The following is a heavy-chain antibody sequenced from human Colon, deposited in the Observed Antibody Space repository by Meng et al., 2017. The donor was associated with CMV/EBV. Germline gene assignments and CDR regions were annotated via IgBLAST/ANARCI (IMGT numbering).Heavy chain of an antibody. D-gene: IGHD3-10*01. V-gene: IGHV4-59*12. J-gene: IGHJ4*02. CDR2: IYNSGTT. CDR3: ARDGGELF. CDR1: GGSISSYY. Sequence: GSLRLSCSVSGGSISSYYWSWVRQPPGKGLEWIGHIYNSGTTTYSPSLKSRVTISVDTSKNQFSLKLSSVTAADTAVYYCARDGGELFWGQGTLVTVSS.